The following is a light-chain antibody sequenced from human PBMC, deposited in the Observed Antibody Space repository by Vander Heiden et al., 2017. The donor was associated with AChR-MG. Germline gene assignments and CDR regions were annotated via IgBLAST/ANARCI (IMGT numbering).Light chain of an antibody. Sequence: DIQMTQSPSSLSASVGDRVTVTCRASRSISRHLNWYQQKPGKAPKLLIYAASSLQSGVPSRFSGSGSGTDFTLTISSLQPEDFATYYCQQSYTTLRSFGPGTKIDIK. V-gene: IGKV1-39*01. CDR2: AAS. J-gene: IGKJ3*01. CDR3: QQSYTTLRS. CDR1: RSISRH.